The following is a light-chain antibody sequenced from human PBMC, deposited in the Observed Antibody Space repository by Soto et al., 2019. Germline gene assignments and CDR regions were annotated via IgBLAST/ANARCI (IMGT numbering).Light chain of an antibody. CDR1: SSDVGGYNY. CDR2: EVS. V-gene: IGLV2-14*01. CDR3: ASKTSSSYVV. J-gene: IGLJ2*01. Sequence: QSALTQPASVSGSPGQSITISCTGTSSDVGGYNYVSWYQQHPGKAPKLMIYEVSNRASGVSNRFSGSKSGNTASLTISGLQAEDEADYYCASKTSSSYVVFGGGTKLTVL.